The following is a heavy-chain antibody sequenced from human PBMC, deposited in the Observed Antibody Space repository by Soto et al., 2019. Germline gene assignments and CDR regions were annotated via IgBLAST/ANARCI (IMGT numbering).Heavy chain of an antibody. CDR1: GFIFSSYA. J-gene: IGHJ4*02. V-gene: IGHV3-30-3*02. CDR2: ISYDGSNK. D-gene: IGHD4-17*01. CDR3: AKDLQRSCDY. Sequence: QVQLVESGGGVVQPGRSLRLSCAASGFIFSSYAMHWVRQAPGKGLEWVAVISYDGSNKYYADSVKGRFTISRDNSKNTLYLQMNSLRAEDTAVYYCAKDLQRSCDYWGQGTLVTVSS.